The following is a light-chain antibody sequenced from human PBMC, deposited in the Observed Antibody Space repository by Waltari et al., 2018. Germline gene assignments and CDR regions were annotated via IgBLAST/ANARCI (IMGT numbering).Light chain of an antibody. J-gene: IGLJ2*01. CDR3: QVWHTGIDHVR. CDR1: ILGSQS. CDR2: DDI. V-gene: IGLV3-21*02. Sequence: SYVLTQPPSASVAPGQAASIPCGGNILGSQSVNWYQQKPGQAPVLVVYDDIDRPPGIPGRFSGSNSGDTATLTITRVEAGDEADYYCQVWHTGIDHVRFGGGTKLTVL.